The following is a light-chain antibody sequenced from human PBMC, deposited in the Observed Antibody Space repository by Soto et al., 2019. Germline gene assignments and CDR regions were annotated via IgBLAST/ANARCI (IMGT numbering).Light chain of an antibody. V-gene: IGKV1-5*03. Sequence: DIQMTLSPSTLSASVGDRVIITCRASQSISTWLAWYQQKPGKAPKLLIYKASSLESGVPSRFSGSGSGTEFTLTISSLQPDDCATYYCQQYNSSPYTFGQGTKLEIK. CDR2: KAS. CDR1: QSISTW. CDR3: QQYNSSPYT. J-gene: IGKJ2*01.